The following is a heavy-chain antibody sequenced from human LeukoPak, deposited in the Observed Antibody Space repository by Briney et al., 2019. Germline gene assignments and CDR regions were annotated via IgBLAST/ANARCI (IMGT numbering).Heavy chain of an antibody. CDR3: ARGVVVVPAAMFPWFDP. J-gene: IGHJ5*02. D-gene: IGHD2-2*01. CDR1: GYTFTGYY. Sequence: GASVKVSCKASGYTFTGYYMHWVRQAPGQGLEWMGWINPNSGGTNYAQKFQGGVTMTRDTSISTAYMELSRLRSDDTAVYYCARGVVVVPAAMFPWFDPWGQGTLVTVPS. CDR2: INPNSGGT. V-gene: IGHV1-2*02.